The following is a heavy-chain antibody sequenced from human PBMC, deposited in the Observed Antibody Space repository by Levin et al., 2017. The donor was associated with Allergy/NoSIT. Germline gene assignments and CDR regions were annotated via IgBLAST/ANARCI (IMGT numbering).Heavy chain of an antibody. CDR2: INPNSGGT. Sequence: GASVKVSCKASGYTFTGYYMHWVRQAPGQGLEWMGRINPNSGGTNYAQKFQGRVTMTRDTSISTAYMELSRLRSDDTAVYYCAVDYGDHDAFDIWGQGTMVTVSS. CDR3: AVDYGDHDAFDI. J-gene: IGHJ3*02. V-gene: IGHV1-2*06. CDR1: GYTFTGYY. D-gene: IGHD4-17*01.